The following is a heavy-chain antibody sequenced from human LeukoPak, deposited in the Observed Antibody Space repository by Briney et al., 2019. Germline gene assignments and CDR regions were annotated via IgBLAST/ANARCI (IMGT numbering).Heavy chain of an antibody. CDR3: ARDWSVPAATYYGMDV. CDR1: GGTFSSYA. V-gene: IGHV1-69*04. D-gene: IGHD2-2*01. J-gene: IGHJ6*02. Sequence: WASVKVSCKASGGTFSSYAISWVRQAPGQGLEWMGRIIPILGIANYAQKFQGRVTITADKSTSTAYMELSSLRSEDTAVYYCARDWSVPAATYYGMDVWGQGTTVTVSS. CDR2: IIPILGIA.